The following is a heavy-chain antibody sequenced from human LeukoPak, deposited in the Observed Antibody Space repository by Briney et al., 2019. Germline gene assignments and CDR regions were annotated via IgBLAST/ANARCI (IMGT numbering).Heavy chain of an antibody. Sequence: GGSLRLSCAASGFTFSSYAMHWVRQAPGKGLEWVTVISYDGSNKYYADSVKGQFTISRDNSKNTLYLQMSSLRAEDTAVYYCARGGYDSSDYFNYWGQGTLVTVSS. J-gene: IGHJ4*02. CDR2: ISYDGSNK. D-gene: IGHD3-22*01. V-gene: IGHV3-30-3*01. CDR1: GFTFSSYA. CDR3: ARGGYDSSDYFNY.